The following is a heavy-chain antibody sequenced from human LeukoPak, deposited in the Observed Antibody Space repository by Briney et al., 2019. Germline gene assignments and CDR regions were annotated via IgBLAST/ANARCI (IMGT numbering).Heavy chain of an antibody. J-gene: IGHJ6*02. D-gene: IGHD3-16*01. CDR2: IYTSGST. CDR1: GGSISGYY. V-gene: IGHV4-4*07. CDR3: ARDRRRFGMDV. Sequence: PSETLSLTFTVSGGSISGYYWSWIRQPAGKGLEWIGRIYTSGSTNYNPSLKSRVTMSVDTSKNQFSLKLSSVTAADTAVYYCARDRRRFGMDVWGQGTTVTVSS.